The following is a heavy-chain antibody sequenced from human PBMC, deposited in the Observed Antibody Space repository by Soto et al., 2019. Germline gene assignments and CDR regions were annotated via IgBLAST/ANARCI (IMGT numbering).Heavy chain of an antibody. Sequence: SETLSLTCTVSGGSIGSGGYYSSWIRQPPGKGLEWIGYIYYSGGTDYNPSLKSRVTISVDTSKNQFSLKLSSVTAADTAVYYCARDVEWHDSSGYYDYWGQGTLVTVSS. J-gene: IGHJ4*02. CDR3: ARDVEWHDSSGYYDY. D-gene: IGHD3-22*01. CDR1: GGSIGSGGYY. CDR2: IYYSGGT. V-gene: IGHV4-30-4*01.